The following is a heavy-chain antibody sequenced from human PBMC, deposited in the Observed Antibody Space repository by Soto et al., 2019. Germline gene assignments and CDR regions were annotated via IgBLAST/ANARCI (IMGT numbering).Heavy chain of an antibody. CDR2: INHSGST. Sequence: SETLSLTCAVYGGSFSGYYWSWIRQPPGKGLEWIGEINHSGSTNYNPSLKSRVTISVDTSKNQFSLKLSSVTAADTAVYYCARVASRNRSGYGYWVQGTLVTVSS. V-gene: IGHV4-34*01. CDR3: ARVASRNRSGYGY. CDR1: GGSFSGYY. J-gene: IGHJ4*02. D-gene: IGHD2-15*01.